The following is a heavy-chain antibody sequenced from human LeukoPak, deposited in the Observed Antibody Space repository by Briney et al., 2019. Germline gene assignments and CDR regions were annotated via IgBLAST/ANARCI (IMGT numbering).Heavy chain of an antibody. CDR2: IYYSGST. J-gene: IGHJ4*02. CDR3: ARHRGSSSLFDY. V-gene: IGHV4-39*01. CDR1: GGSISTNDYY. D-gene: IGHD6-6*01. Sequence: SETLSLTCSVSGGSISTNDYYWDCIRQPPGMGLEYIGSIYYSGSTYCNPSLKSRSTISVDTAKNQFSLRLSSVTAADTAVYYCARHRGSSSLFDYWGQGTLVTVSS.